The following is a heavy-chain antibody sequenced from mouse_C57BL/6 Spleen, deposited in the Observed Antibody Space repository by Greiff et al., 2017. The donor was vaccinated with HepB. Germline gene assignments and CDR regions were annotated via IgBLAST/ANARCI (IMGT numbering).Heavy chain of an antibody. V-gene: IGHV2-5*01. CDR3: AKGGSNYAMDY. D-gene: IGHD5-1*01. J-gene: IGHJ4*01. CDR1: GFSLTSYG. CDR2: IWRGGST. Sequence: VHLVESGPGLVQPSQSLSITCTVSGFSLTSYGVHLVRQSPGKGLEWLGVIWRGGSTDYNAAFMSRLSITKDNSKSQVFFKMNSLQADDTAIYYCAKGGSNYAMDYWGQGTSVTVSS.